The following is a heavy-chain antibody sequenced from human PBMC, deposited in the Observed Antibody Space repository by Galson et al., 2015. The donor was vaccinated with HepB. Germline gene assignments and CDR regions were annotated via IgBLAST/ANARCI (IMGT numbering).Heavy chain of an antibody. J-gene: IGHJ3*02. V-gene: IGHV4-38-2*02. CDR2: IYYSGST. D-gene: IGHD2-21*02. CDR3: ARHVVVTAIPSRLDAFDI. CDR1: GYSISSGYY. Sequence: LSLTCTVSGYSISSGYYWGWFRQPPGKGLEWIGYIYYSGSTNYNPSLKSRVTISVDTSKNQFSLKLSSVTAADTAVYYCARHVVVTAIPSRLDAFDIWGQGTMVTVSS.